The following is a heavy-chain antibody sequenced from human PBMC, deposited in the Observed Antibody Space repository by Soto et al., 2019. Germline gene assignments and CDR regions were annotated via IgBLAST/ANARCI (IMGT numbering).Heavy chain of an antibody. Sequence: ESGGGLVQPGRSLRLSCAASGFTFDDYAMHWVRQAPGKGLEWVSGISWNSGAIGYVDSVKARFTISRDNAKNSLYLQMNSLRAEDTALYYCAKDISGRGSFYYYYGVDVWGQGTTVTVSS. J-gene: IGHJ6*02. CDR1: GFTFDDYA. CDR3: AKDISGRGSFYYYYGVDV. D-gene: IGHD1-26*01. V-gene: IGHV3-9*01. CDR2: ISWNSGAI.